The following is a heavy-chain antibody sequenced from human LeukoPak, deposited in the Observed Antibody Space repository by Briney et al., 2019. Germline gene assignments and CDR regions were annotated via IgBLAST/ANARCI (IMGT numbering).Heavy chain of an antibody. J-gene: IGHJ4*02. V-gene: IGHV3-7*01. D-gene: IGHD3-10*01. CDR1: GFTFSSYW. CDR2: IKTDGSQI. Sequence: GGSLRLSCVASGFTFSSYWMTWVRQAPGKGLEWVANIKTDGSQIYYVDSVKGRFTISRDSAKNSLHLQMNSLRAEDTAVYYCAREVYYGSGRRFDLWGQGTLVTVSS. CDR3: AREVYYGSGRRFDL.